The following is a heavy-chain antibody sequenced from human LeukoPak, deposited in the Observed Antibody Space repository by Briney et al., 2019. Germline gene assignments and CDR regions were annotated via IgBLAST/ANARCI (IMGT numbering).Heavy chain of an antibody. D-gene: IGHD6-13*01. V-gene: IGHV4-61*01. CDR3: ARANPRYSSSWYGRKSGMDV. J-gene: IGHJ6*04. CDR2: IYYSGST. Sequence: SETLSVSCTVSGGSVSSGSYYWSWIRQPPGKGLECIGYIYYSGSTNYNPALKSRVTISVDTSKNQFSLKLSSVTAADTAVYYCARANPRYSSSWYGRKSGMDVWGKGTTVTVSS. CDR1: GGSVSSGSYY.